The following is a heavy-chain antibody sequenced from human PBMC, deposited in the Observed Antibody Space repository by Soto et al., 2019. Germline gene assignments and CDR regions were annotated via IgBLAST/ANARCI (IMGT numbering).Heavy chain of an antibody. J-gene: IGHJ6*02. Sequence: QTLSLTCVISGDRVSSKSAAWNWIRQSPSRGLEWLGRTYYRSKWYNEYAASVQSRITINPDTSNNQFSPQLKSVTPEDTAVYYCARYAYHDSSGFYYYCGMDVWGQGTTVTVSS. CDR3: ARYAYHDSSGFYYYCGMDV. D-gene: IGHD3-22*01. V-gene: IGHV6-1*01. CDR2: TYYRSKWYN. CDR1: GDRVSSKSAA.